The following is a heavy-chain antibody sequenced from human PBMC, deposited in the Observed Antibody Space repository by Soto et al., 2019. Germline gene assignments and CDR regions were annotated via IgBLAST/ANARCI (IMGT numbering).Heavy chain of an antibody. J-gene: IGHJ6*02. D-gene: IGHD3-3*01. CDR2: IIPIFGTA. CDR3: ARLGSDYDFWSGYYYYYYYGMDV. V-gene: IGHV1-69*13. Sequence: ASVKVSFKASGGTFSSYAISWLRQAPGQGLEWMGGIIPIFGTANYAQKFQGRVTITADESTSTAYMELSSLRSEDTAVYYCARLGSDYDFWSGYYYYYYYGMDVWGQGTTVTVSS. CDR1: GGTFSSYA.